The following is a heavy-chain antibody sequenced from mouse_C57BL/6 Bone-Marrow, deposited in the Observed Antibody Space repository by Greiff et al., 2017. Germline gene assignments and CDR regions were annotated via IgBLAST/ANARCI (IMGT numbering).Heavy chain of an antibody. CDR3: AVRYGSNSYYFDY. V-gene: IGHV1-52*01. CDR1: GYTFTSYW. Sequence: VQLQQPGAELVRPGSSVKLSCKASGYTFTSYWMHWVKQRPIQGLEWIGNIDPSDSEAHYNQKFKDKATLTVDKSSSTAYMQLSSLTSEASAVYYCAVRYGSNSYYFDYWGQGTALTVSS. D-gene: IGHD1-1*01. J-gene: IGHJ2*01. CDR2: IDPSDSEA.